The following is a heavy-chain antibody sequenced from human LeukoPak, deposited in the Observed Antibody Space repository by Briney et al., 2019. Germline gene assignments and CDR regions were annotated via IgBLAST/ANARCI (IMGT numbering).Heavy chain of an antibody. J-gene: IGHJ5*02. D-gene: IGHD4-11*01. Sequence: PSETLSLTCTVSGGSISGYYWSWIRQPPGKALESIGYIYNSGSTYSPPLKSRVTMSIDTSKNQFSLKMSSVTAADTAVYYCARGGPSSKYYDAWGQGTLVTVSS. CDR2: IYNSGST. CDR1: GGSISGYY. V-gene: IGHV4-59*01. CDR3: ARGGPSSKYYDA.